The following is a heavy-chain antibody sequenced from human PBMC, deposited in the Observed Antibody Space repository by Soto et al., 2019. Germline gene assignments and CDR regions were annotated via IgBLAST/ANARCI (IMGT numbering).Heavy chain of an antibody. Sequence: ASETLSLTCAVYGGSFSGYYWSWIRQPPGKGLEWIVVINHSGSTNYNPSLKSRVTISVDTSKNQFSLKLSSVTAADTAVYYCARVLKYSYHVLNLLASWGQGTSVPVSS. J-gene: IGHJ1*01. CDR2: INHSGST. CDR3: ARVLKYSYHVLNLLAS. CDR1: GGSFSGYY. V-gene: IGHV4-34*01. D-gene: IGHD5-18*01.